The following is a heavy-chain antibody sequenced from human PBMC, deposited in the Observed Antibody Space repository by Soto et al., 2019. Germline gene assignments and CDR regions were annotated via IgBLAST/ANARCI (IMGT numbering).Heavy chain of an antibody. CDR1: GGSFSCYY. V-gene: IGHV4-34*01. CDR3: ARGQIQYYYYYGMDV. J-gene: IGHJ6*02. D-gene: IGHD5-18*01. CDR2: INHSGST. Sequence: PSETLSLTCAVYGGSFSCYYWSWIRQPPGKGLEWIGEINHSGSTNYNPSLKSRVTISVDTSKNQFSLKLSSVTAAGTAVYYCARGQIQYYYYYGMDVWGQGTTVTVSS.